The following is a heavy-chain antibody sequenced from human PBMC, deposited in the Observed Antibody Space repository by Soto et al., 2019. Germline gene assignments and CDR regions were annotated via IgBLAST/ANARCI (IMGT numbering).Heavy chain of an antibody. Sequence: ASVKVSCKXSVFSVDTTYCIHWVRRAPGQGLEWMGSINPNSGDTNYAQNFQGRVTMTRDTSISTAYMEVSSLTSDDTAVYYRGSPRSGPSPDVGHWGHGTVVTVSS. D-gene: IGHD2-15*01. CDR3: GSPRSGPSPDVGH. CDR1: VFSVDTTYC. V-gene: IGHV1-2*02. J-gene: IGHJ4*01. CDR2: INPNSGDT.